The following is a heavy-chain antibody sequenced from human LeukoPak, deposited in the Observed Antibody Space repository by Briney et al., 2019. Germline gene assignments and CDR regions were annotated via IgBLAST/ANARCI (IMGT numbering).Heavy chain of an antibody. CDR1: GGSISSGDYY. Sequence: SQTLSLTCTVSGGSISSGDYYWSWIRQPPGKGLEWIGYIYYSGSTYYNPSLKSRVTISVDTSKNQFSLKLSSVTAADTAVYYCARDIIDFWSGYPHYYMDVWGKGTTVTVSS. CDR3: ARDIIDFWSGYPHYYMDV. D-gene: IGHD3-3*01. J-gene: IGHJ6*03. CDR2: IYYSGST. V-gene: IGHV4-30-4*08.